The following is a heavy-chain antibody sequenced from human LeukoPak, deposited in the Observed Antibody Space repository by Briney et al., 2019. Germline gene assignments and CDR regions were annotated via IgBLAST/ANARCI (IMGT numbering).Heavy chain of an antibody. V-gene: IGHV3-7*01. CDR3: SRSLDY. CDR1: GFPFSGYW. CDR2: VNQDGSEQ. J-gene: IGHJ4*02. Sequence: PGGSLRLSCAASGFPFSGYWMDWVRQAPGKGMEWVANVNQDGSEQYFADSVKGRFTISRDNAKNSLYLEMNSLGAEDTAIYYCSRSLDYWGQGALVTVSS.